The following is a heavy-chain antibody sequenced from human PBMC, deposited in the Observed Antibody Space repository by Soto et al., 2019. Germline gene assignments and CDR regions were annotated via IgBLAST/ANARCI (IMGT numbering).Heavy chain of an antibody. J-gene: IGHJ3*02. D-gene: IGHD6-13*01. CDR3: ASLGIAAGYIDAFDI. CDR1: GYSFTSYW. V-gene: IGHV5-51*01. Sequence: PGESLKISCKGSGYSFTSYWIGWVGQMPGKGLEWMGIIYPGDSDTRYSPSFQGQVTISADKSISTAYLQWSSLKASDTAMYYCASLGIAAGYIDAFDIWGQGTMVTVSS. CDR2: IYPGDSDT.